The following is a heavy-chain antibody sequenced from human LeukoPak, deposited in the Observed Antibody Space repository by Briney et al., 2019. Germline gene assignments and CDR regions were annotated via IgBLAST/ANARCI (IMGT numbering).Heavy chain of an antibody. CDR1: GFTFSSYS. D-gene: IGHD3-22*01. CDR3: ARDPNYYDSSGYYHYYGMDV. CDR2: ISSSSSYI. J-gene: IGHJ6*02. Sequence: GGSLRLSCAASGFTFSSYSMNWVRQAPGKGLEWVSSISSSSSYIYYADSVKGRFTISRDNAKNSLYLQMNSLRAVDTAVYYCARDPNYYDSSGYYHYYGMDVWGQGTTVTVSS. V-gene: IGHV3-21*01.